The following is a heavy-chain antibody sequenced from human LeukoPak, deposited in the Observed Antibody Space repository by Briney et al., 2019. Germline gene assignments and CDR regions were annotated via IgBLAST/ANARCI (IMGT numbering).Heavy chain of an antibody. CDR1: GFTFSNYA. J-gene: IGHJ4*02. Sequence: PGGSLRLSCAASGFTFSNYAMGWVRQAPGKGLEWVSSISGTGDRTFYGDSVKGRFTISRDSSKNTLYLQTNSLRAEDTAVYYCAARPPVATLAPFDYWGQGTLVTVSS. V-gene: IGHV3-23*01. CDR2: ISGTGDRT. D-gene: IGHD2-15*01. CDR3: AARPPVATLAPFDY.